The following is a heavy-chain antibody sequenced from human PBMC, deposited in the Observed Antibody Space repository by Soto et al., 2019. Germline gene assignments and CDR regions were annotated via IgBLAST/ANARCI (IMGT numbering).Heavy chain of an antibody. CDR1: GFTVDDYA. V-gene: IGHV3-9*01. CDR3: ARDRYSYYDFWSGSLPYYYFGMDV. Sequence: PGGSLRLSCAASGFTVDDYAMHWVRQAPGKGLEWVSGISWNSETIDYADSVKGRFTISRDNAKSSLFLQMNSLRAEDTAVYYCARDRYSYYDFWSGSLPYYYFGMDVWGQGTTVTVSS. CDR2: ISWNSETI. D-gene: IGHD3-3*01. J-gene: IGHJ6*02.